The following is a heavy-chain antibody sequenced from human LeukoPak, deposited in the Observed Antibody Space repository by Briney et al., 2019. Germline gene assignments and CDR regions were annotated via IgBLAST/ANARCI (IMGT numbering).Heavy chain of an antibody. CDR1: GGSISSGDDY. V-gene: IGHV4-61*09. CDR2: IYSSGST. J-gene: IGHJ2*01. CDR3: ARGQCGGNCAFALYFDL. Sequence: PSQSLCLICTATGGSISSGDDYWSWMRQPAGQELEWVGHIYSSGSTNYNPSLKSRVTISVDTSKNQFSLNLNSVTAADTAVYYCARGQCGGNCAFALYFDLWGRGTLVTVSS. D-gene: IGHD2-21*02.